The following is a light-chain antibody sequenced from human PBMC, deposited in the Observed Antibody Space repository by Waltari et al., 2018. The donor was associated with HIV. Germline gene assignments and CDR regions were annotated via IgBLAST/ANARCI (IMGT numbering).Light chain of an antibody. Sequence: QSALTQPASVSGSPGQSITISGTGTSSDIGIYNYVSWYQQHPGKAPKRIIYEVSNRPSGVSNRFSGSKSGNTASLTISGLQAEDEADYYCSSYTSSITVVFGGGTKLTVL. J-gene: IGLJ2*01. V-gene: IGLV2-14*01. CDR3: SSYTSSITVV. CDR1: SSDIGIYNY. CDR2: EVS.